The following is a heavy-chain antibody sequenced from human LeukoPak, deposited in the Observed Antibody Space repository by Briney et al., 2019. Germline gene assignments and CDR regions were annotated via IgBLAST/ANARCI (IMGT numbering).Heavy chain of an antibody. V-gene: IGHV4-39*07. CDR2: IYYSGST. CDR1: GGSISSSSYY. J-gene: IGHJ4*02. Sequence: PSETLSLTCTVSGGSISSSSYYWGWIRQPPGKGLEWIGSIYYSGSTSYNPSLKSRVIISVDTSTNQFSLNLTSVTAADTAVYYCARGLGVIDYWGPGILVTVSS. CDR3: ARGLGVIDY. D-gene: IGHD4-23*01.